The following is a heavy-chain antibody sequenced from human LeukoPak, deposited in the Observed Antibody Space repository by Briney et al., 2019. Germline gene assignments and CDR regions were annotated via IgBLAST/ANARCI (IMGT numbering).Heavy chain of an antibody. CDR3: ARARGGRSNWFDP. J-gene: IGHJ5*02. CDR1: GGTFSSYA. V-gene: IGHV1-69*13. Sequence: SVKVSCKASGGTFSSYAISWVRQAPGQGLEWTGGIIPIFGTANYAQKFQGRVTITADESTSTAYMELSSLRSEDTAVYYCARARGGRSNWFDPWGQGTLSPSPQ. CDR2: IIPIFGTA. D-gene: IGHD3-16*01.